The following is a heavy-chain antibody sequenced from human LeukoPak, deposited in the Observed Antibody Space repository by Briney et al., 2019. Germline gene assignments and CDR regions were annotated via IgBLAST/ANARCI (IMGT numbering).Heavy chain of an antibody. J-gene: IGHJ3*02. Sequence: GGSLRLSCAASGFTFDDYAMHWVRQAPGKGLEWVSGISWNSGSIGYADSVKGRFTISRDNAKNSLYLQMNSLRAEDMALYHCAKGSMDAFDIWGQGTMVTVSS. V-gene: IGHV3-9*03. CDR3: AKGSMDAFDI. CDR2: ISWNSGSI. D-gene: IGHD2-8*01. CDR1: GFTFDDYA.